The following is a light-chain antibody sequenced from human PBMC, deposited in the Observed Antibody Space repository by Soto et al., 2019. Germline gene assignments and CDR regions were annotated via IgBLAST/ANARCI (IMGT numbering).Light chain of an antibody. J-gene: IGKJ1*01. CDR3: QQYDRYPRT. CDR1: QGISTW. V-gene: IGKV1D-16*01. CDR2: GAS. Sequence: DIQMTQFPSSVSASVGDRVNITCRASQGISTWLAWYQQKPERAPKSLIYGASRLQSGVPPRFSGSGSETDFTLTISGLQPEDFATYYCQQYDRYPRTFGQGTKVKIK.